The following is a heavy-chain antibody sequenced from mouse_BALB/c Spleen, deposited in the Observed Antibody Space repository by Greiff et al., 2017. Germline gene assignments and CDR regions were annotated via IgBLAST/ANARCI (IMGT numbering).Heavy chain of an antibody. CDR1: GFNIKDTY. D-gene: IGHD1-1*01. CDR2: IDPANGNT. J-gene: IGHJ3*01. CDR3: ASPSTVAPFAY. Sequence: DVKLVESGAELVKPGASVKLSCTASGFNIKDTYMPWVKQRPEQGLEWIGRIDPANGNTKYDPKFQGKATITADTSSNTAYLQLSSLTSEDTAVYYCASPSTVAPFAYWGQGTLVTVSA. V-gene: IGHV14-3*02.